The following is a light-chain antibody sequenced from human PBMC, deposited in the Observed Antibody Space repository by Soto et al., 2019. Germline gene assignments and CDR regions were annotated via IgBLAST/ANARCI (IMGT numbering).Light chain of an antibody. J-gene: IGKJ4*01. CDR1: QSVLYSSNNKNY. V-gene: IGKV4-1*01. CDR3: QQYYSTLT. Sequence: DIVMTQSPDSLAVSLGERATINCKSSQSVLYSSNNKNYLAWYQQKPGQPPKLLIYWASTRESGVTDRFSGSGSGKDFTLTISSLQAEDVAVYYCQQYYSTLTFGGGTKVEIK. CDR2: WAS.